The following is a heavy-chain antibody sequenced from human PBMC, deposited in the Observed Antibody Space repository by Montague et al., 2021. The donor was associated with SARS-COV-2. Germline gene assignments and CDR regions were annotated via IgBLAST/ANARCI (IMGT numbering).Heavy chain of an antibody. J-gene: IGHJ4*02. Sequence: SETLSLTCAVLGGSLSNNYWTWVRQPPGKGLEWIGEVNQSGGTTXXNPXRKGRVKISVDRSSNQMSLNLEFVIAADTAVYYCARVPLYFEGFDSWGPGILVAVSS. V-gene: IGHV4-34*01. D-gene: IGHD3-9*01. CDR2: VNQSGGT. CDR1: GGSLSNNY. CDR3: ARVPLYFEGFDS.